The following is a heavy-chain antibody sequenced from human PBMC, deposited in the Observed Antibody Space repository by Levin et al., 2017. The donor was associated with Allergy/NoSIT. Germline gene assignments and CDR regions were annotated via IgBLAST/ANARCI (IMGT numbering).Heavy chain of an antibody. Sequence: SETLSLTCTVSGGSISSYYWSWIRQPPGKGLEWIGYIYYSGSTNYNPSLKSRVTISVDTSKNQFSLKLSSVTAADTAVYYCARGKSPFIAAAVIHWFDPWGQGTLVTVSS. J-gene: IGHJ5*02. V-gene: IGHV4-59*01. CDR2: IYYSGST. CDR1: GGSISSYY. D-gene: IGHD6-13*01. CDR3: ARGKSPFIAAAVIHWFDP.